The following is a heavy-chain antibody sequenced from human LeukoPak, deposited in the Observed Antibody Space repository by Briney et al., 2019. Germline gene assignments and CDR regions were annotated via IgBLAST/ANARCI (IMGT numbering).Heavy chain of an antibody. CDR3: ARGGHSMIVAFDI. Sequence: GGSLRLSCAASGFIVNTNYMTWVRQAPGKGLEWVSLLFGGGTAYYADSVKGRFTISRDISKSTVYLQMNSLRVEDTAVYYCARGGHSMIVAFDIWGQGTMVTVSS. J-gene: IGHJ3*02. CDR1: GFIVNTNY. D-gene: IGHD3-22*01. V-gene: IGHV3-53*01. CDR2: LFGGGTA.